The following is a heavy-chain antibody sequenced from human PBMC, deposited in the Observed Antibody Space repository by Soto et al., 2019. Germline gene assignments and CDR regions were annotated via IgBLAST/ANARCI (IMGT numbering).Heavy chain of an antibody. Sequence: VQLVQSGAEVKKPASSVKVSCKASGGTFSSYTISWVRQAPGQGLEWMGRIIPFLDVANYAQKFQGRVTITADKSTSTAYMELRSLRSEDTAMYYWARDSSLAGRPFDYWGQGTLVTVSS. CDR1: GGTFSSYT. CDR3: ARDSSLAGRPFDY. V-gene: IGHV1-69*08. D-gene: IGHD6-19*01. J-gene: IGHJ4*02. CDR2: IIPFLDVA.